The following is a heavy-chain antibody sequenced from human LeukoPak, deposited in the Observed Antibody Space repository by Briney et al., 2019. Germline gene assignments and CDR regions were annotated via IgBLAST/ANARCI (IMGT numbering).Heavy chain of an antibody. CDR3: ARAGIAAAVGDY. J-gene: IGHJ4*02. Sequence: ASVKVSCKSSGYTFTNYGVSWVRQAPGQGLEWMGWISANNGNTNYAQKLRGRVTMTTDTSTSTAYMELRSLRSEDTAVYYCARAGIAAAVGDYWGQGTLVTVSS. D-gene: IGHD6-13*01. CDR2: ISANNGNT. V-gene: IGHV1-18*01. CDR1: GYTFTNYG.